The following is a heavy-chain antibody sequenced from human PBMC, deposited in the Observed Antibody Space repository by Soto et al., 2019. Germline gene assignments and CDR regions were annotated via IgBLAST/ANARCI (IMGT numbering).Heavy chain of an antibody. V-gene: IGHV1-69*02. D-gene: IGHD1-26*01. Sequence: QVQLVQSGAEVKKPGSSVKVSCKASGGTFSSYTISWVRQAPGQGLEWMGRIIPILGIANYAQKFQGRVXIXAXIYTSTDYMELSSLRSEDTAVYYYARYTLWELQGACWGQGTLVTVSS. J-gene: IGHJ4*02. CDR1: GGTFSSYT. CDR3: ARYTLWELQGAC. CDR2: IIPILGIA.